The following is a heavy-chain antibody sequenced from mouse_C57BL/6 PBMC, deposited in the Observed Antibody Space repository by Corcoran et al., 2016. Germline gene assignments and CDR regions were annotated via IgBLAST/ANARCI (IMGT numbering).Heavy chain of an antibody. CDR2: IHPNSGST. V-gene: IGHV1-64*01. J-gene: IGHJ2*01. Sequence: QVQLQQPGAELVKPGASVKLSCKASGYTFTSYWMHWVKQRPGQGLEWIGMIHPNSGSTNYNEKFKSKATLTVDKSSSTAYMQLSSLTSEDSAVYYCARYDYGSSGYFDYWGQGTTLTVSS. CDR1: GYTFTSYW. CDR3: ARYDYGSSGYFDY. D-gene: IGHD1-1*01.